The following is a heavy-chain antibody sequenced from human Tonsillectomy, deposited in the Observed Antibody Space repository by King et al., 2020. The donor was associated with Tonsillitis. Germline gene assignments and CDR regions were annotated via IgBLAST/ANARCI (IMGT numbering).Heavy chain of an antibody. CDR3: ARGGMATITSFDY. CDR2: INHSGST. V-gene: IGHV4-34*01. D-gene: IGHD5-24*01. CDR1: GGSFSGYY. J-gene: IGHJ4*02. Sequence: VQLQQWGAGLLKPSETLSLTCAVYGGSFSGYYWSWIRQPPGKGLEWIGEINHSGSTNYNPSLKSRVTISVDTSKNQFSLKLSSVTAADTAGYYCARGGMATITSFDYWGQGTLVTVSS.